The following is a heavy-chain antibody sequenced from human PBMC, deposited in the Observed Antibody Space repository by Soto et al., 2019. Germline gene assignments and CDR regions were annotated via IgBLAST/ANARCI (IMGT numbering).Heavy chain of an antibody. D-gene: IGHD6-25*01. Sequence: QVQLVESGGGLVKPGGSLRLSCAASGFTFSDYSMNWIRQAPGKGLEWISSISSTGNTIYYADSVKGRFTISRDTANNPLHLQMSSLRADDTAVYYCARGSIGFLKGGWFDPWGQGTLVTVSS. CDR2: ISSTGNTI. CDR3: ARGSIGFLKGGWFDP. CDR1: GFTFSDYS. J-gene: IGHJ5*02. V-gene: IGHV3-11*01.